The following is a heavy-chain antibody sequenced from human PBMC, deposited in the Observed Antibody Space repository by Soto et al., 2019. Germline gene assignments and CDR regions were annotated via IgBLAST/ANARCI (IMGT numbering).Heavy chain of an antibody. CDR3: ARVVVVARKNNWFDP. D-gene: IGHD2-15*01. J-gene: IGHJ5*02. Sequence: SETLSLTCTVSGGSISSGGYYWSWIRQHPGKGLEWIGYIYYSGSTYYNPSLKSRVTISVDTSKNQFSLKLRSVTAADTAVYYCARVVVVARKNNWFDPWGQGTLVTVS. V-gene: IGHV4-31*03. CDR1: GGSISSGGYY. CDR2: IYYSGST.